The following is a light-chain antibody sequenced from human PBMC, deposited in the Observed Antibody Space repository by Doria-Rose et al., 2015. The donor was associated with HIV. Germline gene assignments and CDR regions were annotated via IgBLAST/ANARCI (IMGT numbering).Light chain of an antibody. J-gene: IGKJ3*01. V-gene: IGKV4-1*01. CDR1: HSLLYTSKNY. CDR2: WAS. CDR3: QQYYDTPS. Sequence: DIRVTQSPESLGMSLGERATLNCKSNHSLLYTSKNYLAWYQQKPGQPPKLLIYWASTRQSGVPARFSGSGSGTASTLTISSLEAADVAVYDCQQYYDTPSFGPGTTVAIK.